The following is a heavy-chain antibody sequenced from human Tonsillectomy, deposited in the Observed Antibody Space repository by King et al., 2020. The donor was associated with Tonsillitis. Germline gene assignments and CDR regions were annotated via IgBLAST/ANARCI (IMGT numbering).Heavy chain of an antibody. J-gene: IGHJ3*02. Sequence: VQLVESGGGVVQPGRSLRLSCAASGFTFNSFDMHWVRQAPGKGLEWVAVIWFDGSDKYYADSVKGRFTISRDNSKSTLYLQMNSLRDEDTAVYYCVREGPLPSYDFWRGHYPDAFDTWGQGTMVTVSS. CDR2: IWFDGSDK. D-gene: IGHD3-3*01. CDR1: GFTFNSFD. CDR3: VREGPLPSYDFWRGHYPDAFDT. V-gene: IGHV3-33*01.